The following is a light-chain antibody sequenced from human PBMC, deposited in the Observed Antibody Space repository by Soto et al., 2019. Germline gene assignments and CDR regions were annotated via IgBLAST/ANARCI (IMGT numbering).Light chain of an antibody. Sequence: QSVLTQPASVSGSPGQSITISCSGTSSDVGSYSHVAWYQQFPGKTPKLIIYVVTYRPSGVSHRFSASKSGNTASLTISGLQAGDEADYYCISYTGSSTSYVFGTGTKLTVL. V-gene: IGLV2-14*01. CDR3: ISYTGSSTSYV. CDR1: SSDVGSYSH. J-gene: IGLJ1*01. CDR2: VVT.